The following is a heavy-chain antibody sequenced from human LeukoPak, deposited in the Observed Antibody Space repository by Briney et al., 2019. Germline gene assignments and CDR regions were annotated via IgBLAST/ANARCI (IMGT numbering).Heavy chain of an antibody. CDR3: ARLGGVPAVPKYYYYCMDV. J-gene: IGHJ6*02. D-gene: IGHD2-2*01. V-gene: IGHV1-18*01. Sequence: ASVKVSCKASGYTFTSYGISWVRQAPGQGLEWMGWISAYNGNTNYAQKLQGRVTMTTDTSTSTAYMELRSLRSDDTAVYYCARLGGVPAVPKYYYYCMDVWGQGTTVTVSS. CDR1: GYTFTSYG. CDR2: ISAYNGNT.